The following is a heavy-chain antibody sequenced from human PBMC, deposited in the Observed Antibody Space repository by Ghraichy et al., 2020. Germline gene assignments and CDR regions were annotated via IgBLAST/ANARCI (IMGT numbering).Heavy chain of an antibody. D-gene: IGHD4-17*01. CDR3: ARRDGDHLDY. CDR1: GGSISSGSYY. V-gene: IGHV4-39*01. Sequence: ESLNISCTVSGGSISSGSYYWGWIRQPPGKGLEWIGSIYYSGGTYYNPSLKSRVAMSVDTSKNQLSLNLRSVTAADTAVYYCARRDGDHLDYWGQGTLVTVSS. CDR2: IYYSGGT. J-gene: IGHJ4*02.